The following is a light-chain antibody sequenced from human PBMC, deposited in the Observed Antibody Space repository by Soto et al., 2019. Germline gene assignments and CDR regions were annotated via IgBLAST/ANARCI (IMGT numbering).Light chain of an antibody. J-gene: IGLJ1*01. Sequence: QSVLTHPPSVSAAPGQKVTISCSGSSSNIGNNYVSWYQQLPGTAPKLLIYDNNKRPSGIPDRFSGSKSGTSATLGITGLQTGDEADYYCGTWDSSLSDYVFGTGTKV. CDR1: SSNIGNNY. CDR3: GTWDSSLSDYV. CDR2: DNN. V-gene: IGLV1-51*01.